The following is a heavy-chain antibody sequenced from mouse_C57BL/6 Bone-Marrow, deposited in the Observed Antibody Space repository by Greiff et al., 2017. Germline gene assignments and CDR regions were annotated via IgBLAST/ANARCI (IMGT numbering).Heavy chain of an antibody. Sequence: QVQLQQSGSELRRPGSSVKLSCKDFDSEVFPIAYMSWVRQKPGHGFEWIGGILPSIGRTIYGEKFEDKATVDADTLSNTGYLELNSLKSEDSAIYYCARGTARGFDYWGQGTTLTVSS. CDR1: DSEVFPIAY. CDR2: ILPSIGRT. J-gene: IGHJ2*01. D-gene: IGHD3-2*01. CDR3: ARGTARGFDY. V-gene: IGHV15-2*01.